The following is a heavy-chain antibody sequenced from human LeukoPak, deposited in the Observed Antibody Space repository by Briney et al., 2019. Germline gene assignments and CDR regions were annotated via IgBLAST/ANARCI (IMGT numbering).Heavy chain of an antibody. CDR1: GFTFSSYA. CDR2: ISSNGGST. D-gene: IGHD3-9*01. Sequence: PGGSLRLSCSASGFTFSSYAMHWVRQAPGKGLEYVSAISSNGGSTYYADSVKGRFTTSRDNSKNTLYLQMSRLRAEDTAVYYCALLRHSFHGMDVWGKGTTVTVSS. V-gene: IGHV3-64D*06. J-gene: IGHJ6*04. CDR3: ALLRHSFHGMDV.